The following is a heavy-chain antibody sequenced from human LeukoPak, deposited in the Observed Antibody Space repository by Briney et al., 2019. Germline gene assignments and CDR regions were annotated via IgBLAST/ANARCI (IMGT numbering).Heavy chain of an antibody. CDR2: INHSGST. D-gene: IGHD3-22*01. V-gene: IGHV4-34*01. CDR1: GGSFSGYY. CDR3: ARGPPPYYYDSSGYYCFDY. J-gene: IGHJ4*02. Sequence: SETLSLTCAVYGGSFSGYYWSWIRQPPGKGLEWIGEINHSGSTNYNPSLKSRVTISVDTSKNQFSLKLSSVTAADTAVYYCARGPPPYYYDSSGYYCFDYWGQGTLVTVSS.